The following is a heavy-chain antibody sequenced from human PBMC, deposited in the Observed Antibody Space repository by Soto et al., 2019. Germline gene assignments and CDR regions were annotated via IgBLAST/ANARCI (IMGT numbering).Heavy chain of an antibody. CDR1: GYTFTSYA. CDR2: INAGNGNT. D-gene: IGHD3-3*01. CDR3: ASPSPHYDFWSGYQILGGFDI. Sequence: QVQLVQSGAEVKKPGASVKVSCKASGYTFTSYAMHWVRQAPGQRLEWMGWINAGNGNTKYSQKFQGRVTITRDTSASTAYMELSSLRSEDTAVCYCASPSPHYDFWSGYQILGGFDIWGQGTMVTVSS. J-gene: IGHJ3*02. V-gene: IGHV1-3*01.